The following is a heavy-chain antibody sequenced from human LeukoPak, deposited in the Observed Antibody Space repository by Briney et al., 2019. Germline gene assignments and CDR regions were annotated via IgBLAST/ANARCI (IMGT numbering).Heavy chain of an antibody. V-gene: IGHV1-3*04. CDR2: INIGKGNT. CDR1: GYTFTSYD. J-gene: IGHJ4*02. Sequence: ASVKVSCKASGYTFTSYDMHWVRQAPGQRREWMGWINIGKGNTKYSEIFQGRVTITRDTSASTAYMELSSLTSEDTAVYYCARDKAGPDYWGQGTLVTVSS. CDR3: ARDKAGPDY.